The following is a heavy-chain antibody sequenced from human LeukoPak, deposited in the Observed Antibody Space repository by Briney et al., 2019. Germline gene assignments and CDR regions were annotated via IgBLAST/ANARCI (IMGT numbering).Heavy chain of an antibody. Sequence: PGGSLRRSCAGSGFTFDDYAMQWVRQAPGKGLEWVSLISGDGGRTYYADSVKGRFTISRDNSRNSLYLQMNSLRTEDTALYYCAKAPGEAVVVVTAINDYWGQGTLVTVSS. D-gene: IGHD2-21*02. CDR3: AKAPGEAVVVVTAINDY. V-gene: IGHV3-43*02. CDR1: GFTFDDYA. J-gene: IGHJ4*02. CDR2: ISGDGGRT.